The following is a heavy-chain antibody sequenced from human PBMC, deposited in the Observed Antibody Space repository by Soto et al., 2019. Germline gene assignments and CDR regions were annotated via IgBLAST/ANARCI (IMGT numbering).Heavy chain of an antibody. CDR2: ISWNSGSI. CDR3: AKVGQRSWYDSSVA. D-gene: IGHD3-22*01. J-gene: IGHJ5*02. Sequence: EVQLVESGGGLVQPGRSLRLSCAASGFTFDDYAMHWVRQAPGKGLEWVSGISWNSGSIGYADSVKGRFTISRDNAKNSLYLQMNSLRAEDTALYYCAKVGQRSWYDSSVAWGQGTRVTVSS. V-gene: IGHV3-9*01. CDR1: GFTFDDYA.